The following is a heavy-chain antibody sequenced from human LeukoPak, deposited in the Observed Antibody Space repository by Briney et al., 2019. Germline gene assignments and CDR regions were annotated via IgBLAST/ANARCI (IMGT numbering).Heavy chain of an antibody. CDR3: ARGYYDSSGFDY. J-gene: IGHJ4*02. V-gene: IGHV4-61*02. D-gene: IGHD3-22*01. CDR2: IYTSGST. CDR1: GGSISSGSYY. Sequence: SETLSLTCTASGGSISSGSYYWSWIRQPAGKGLEWIGRIYTSGSTNYNPSLKSRVTISVDTSKNQFSLKLSSVTAADTAVYYCARGYYDSSGFDYWGQGTLVTVSS.